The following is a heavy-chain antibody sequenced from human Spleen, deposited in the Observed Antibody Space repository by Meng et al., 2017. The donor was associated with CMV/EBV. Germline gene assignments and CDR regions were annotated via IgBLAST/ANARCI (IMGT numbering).Heavy chain of an antibody. Sequence: GESLKISCASSGFSITNSGMHWVRQAPGKGLAWVAVIWYDASHEYYVDSVKGRFTISRDVSKNTLFLPMHSLRAEDTAVYFCARDARKYSYGPLDNWGQGTLVTVSS. D-gene: IGHD5-18*01. CDR1: GFSITNSG. J-gene: IGHJ4*02. CDR3: ARDARKYSYGPLDN. CDR2: IWYDASHE. V-gene: IGHV3-33*01.